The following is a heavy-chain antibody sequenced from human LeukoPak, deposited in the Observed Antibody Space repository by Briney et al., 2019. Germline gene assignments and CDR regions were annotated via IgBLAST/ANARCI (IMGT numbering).Heavy chain of an antibody. Sequence: SETLSLTCTVSGDSISSGSYYWGWIRQPPGKGLEWIGSFYYSRNTYYNPSLKSRVTISVDTSKNQLSLTLTSVSAADTAVYYCARHPHYYYDNSARWGQGTLVTVSS. CDR1: GDSISSGSYY. CDR3: ARHPHYYYDNSAR. D-gene: IGHD3-22*01. J-gene: IGHJ4*02. V-gene: IGHV4-39*01. CDR2: FYYSRNT.